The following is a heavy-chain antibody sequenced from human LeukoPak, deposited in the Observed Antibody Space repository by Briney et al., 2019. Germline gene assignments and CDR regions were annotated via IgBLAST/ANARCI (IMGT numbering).Heavy chain of an antibody. CDR2: INPSGGST. Sequence: ASVKVSCKASGYTFTSYYMHWVRQAPGQGLEWMGIINPSGGSTSYAQKFQGRVTMTRDTSTSTVYMELSSLRSEDTAVYYCARGVWAYYDILTGPPEPDAFDIWGQGTMVTVSS. CDR3: ARGVWAYYDILTGPPEPDAFDI. D-gene: IGHD3-9*01. J-gene: IGHJ3*02. V-gene: IGHV1-46*01. CDR1: GYTFTSYY.